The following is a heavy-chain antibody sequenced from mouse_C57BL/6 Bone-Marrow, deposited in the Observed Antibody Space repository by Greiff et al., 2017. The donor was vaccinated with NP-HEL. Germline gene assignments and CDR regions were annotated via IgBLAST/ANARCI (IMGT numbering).Heavy chain of an antibody. CDR1: GFTFSSYA. J-gene: IGHJ3*01. D-gene: IGHD3-2*02. V-gene: IGHV5-9-1*02. CDR3: TRDRETAQALWLAY. Sequence: EVKLVESGEGLVKPGGSLKLSCAASGFTFSSYAMSWVRQTPEKRLEWVAYISSGGDYIYYADTVKGRFTISRDNARNTLYLQMSSLKSEDTAMYYCTRDRETAQALWLAYWGQGTLVTVSA. CDR2: ISSGGDYI.